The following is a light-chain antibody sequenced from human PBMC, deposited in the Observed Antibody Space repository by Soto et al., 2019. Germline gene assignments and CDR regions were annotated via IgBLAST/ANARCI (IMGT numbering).Light chain of an antibody. CDR1: ISDVGGFEY. V-gene: IGLV2-14*01. CDR2: DVT. J-gene: IGLJ1*01. CDR3: GSITRSSTSV. Sequence: QSLLSQPASVSGSPGQSNTISCTRTISDVGGFEYVSWYQHQPGKAPKLIIYDVTKRPSGVSNRFSGSRSGNTASLTISGVQAEDEGDYYCGSITRSSTSVFGTGTKVTVL.